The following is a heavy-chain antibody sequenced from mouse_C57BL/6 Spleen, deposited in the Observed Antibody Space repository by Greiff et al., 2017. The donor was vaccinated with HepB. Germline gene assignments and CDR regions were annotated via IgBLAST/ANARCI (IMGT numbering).Heavy chain of an antibody. CDR3: ARVGIYYGSSYWYFDV. CDR2: ISYDGSN. Sequence: DVKLQESGPGLVKPSQSLSLTCSVTGYSITSGYYWNWIRQFPGNKLEWMGYISYDGSNNYNPSLKNRISITRDTSKNQFFLKLNSVTTEDTATYYCARVGIYYGSSYWYFDVWGTGTTVTVSS. V-gene: IGHV3-6*01. CDR1: GYSITSGYY. J-gene: IGHJ1*03. D-gene: IGHD1-1*01.